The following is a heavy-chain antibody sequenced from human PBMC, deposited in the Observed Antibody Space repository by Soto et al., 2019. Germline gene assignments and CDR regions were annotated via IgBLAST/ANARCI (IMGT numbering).Heavy chain of an antibody. V-gene: IGHV3-23*01. Sequence: GGSLRLSCAASGFTFSSYAMSWVRQAPGKGLEWVSAISGSGGSTYYADSVKGRFTISRDNSKNTLYLQMNSLRAEDTAVYYCAKDRLGYCSGGSCYTIDYYYYYYMDVWGKGTTVTVSS. D-gene: IGHD2-15*01. CDR2: ISGSGGST. CDR1: GFTFSSYA. J-gene: IGHJ6*03. CDR3: AKDRLGYCSGGSCYTIDYYYYYYMDV.